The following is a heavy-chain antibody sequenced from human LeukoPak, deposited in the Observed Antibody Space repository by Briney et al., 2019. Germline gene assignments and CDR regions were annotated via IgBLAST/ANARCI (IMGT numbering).Heavy chain of an antibody. J-gene: IGHJ1*01. Sequence: GGSLRLSCAASGFTFSSNAMSWVRQAPGKGLQWVSVIRGSGGSTYYAESVKGRFTISRDNSKNTLYLQMNSLRAEDTAVYYCAKGSSGWLTLQYFQHWGQGTLVTVSS. CDR3: AKGSSGWLTLQYFQH. CDR1: GFTFSSNA. D-gene: IGHD6-19*01. V-gene: IGHV3-23*01. CDR2: IRGSGGST.